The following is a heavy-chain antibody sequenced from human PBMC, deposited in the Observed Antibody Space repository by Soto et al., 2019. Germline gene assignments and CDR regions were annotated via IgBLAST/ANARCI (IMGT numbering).Heavy chain of an antibody. CDR2: ISANNGIT. Sequence: GASVKVSCKASGGTFSSYTISWVRQAPGQGLEWMGWISANNGITNYAQKLQGRVTITTDKSTSTAYMELRSLRSDDTAVYYCARQGYCTNGVCWTGYYFDYWGQGTLVTVSS. CDR3: ARQGYCTNGVCWTGYYFDY. D-gene: IGHD2-8*01. CDR1: GGTFSSYT. J-gene: IGHJ4*02. V-gene: IGHV1-18*01.